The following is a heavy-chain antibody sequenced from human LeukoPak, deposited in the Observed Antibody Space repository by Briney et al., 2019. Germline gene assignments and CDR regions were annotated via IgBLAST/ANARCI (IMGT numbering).Heavy chain of an antibody. D-gene: IGHD6-6*01. CDR2: ISSSGSTI. CDR1: GFTFSDYY. Sequence: PGGSLRLSCAASGFTFSDYYMSWIRQAPGKGLEWVSYISSSGSTIYYADSVKGRFTISRDNAKNSLYLQMNSLRVEDTAVYYCARFRVLSSWFDPWGQGTLVTVSS. J-gene: IGHJ5*02. V-gene: IGHV3-11*01. CDR3: ARFRVLSSWFDP.